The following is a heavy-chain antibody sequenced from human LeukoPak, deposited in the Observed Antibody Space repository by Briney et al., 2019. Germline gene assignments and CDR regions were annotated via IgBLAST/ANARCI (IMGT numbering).Heavy chain of an antibody. V-gene: IGHV4-61*02. CDR1: GGSISSGSYY. CDR3: ARDRPLSGSYYGSDY. J-gene: IGHJ4*02. Sequence: SQTLSLTCTVSGGSISSGSYYWSWIRQPAGKGLEWIGRIYTSGSTNYNPSLKSRVTISVDTSKNQFSMKLSSVTAADTAVYYCARDRPLSGSYYGSDYWGQGTLVTVSS. D-gene: IGHD1-26*01. CDR2: IYTSGST.